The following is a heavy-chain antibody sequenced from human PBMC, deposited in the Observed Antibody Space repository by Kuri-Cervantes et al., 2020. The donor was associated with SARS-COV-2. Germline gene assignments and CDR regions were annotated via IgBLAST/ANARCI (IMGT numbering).Heavy chain of an antibody. CDR1: GFTFSSYW. Sequence: GESLKISCAASGFTFSSYWMHWVRQAPGKGLVWVSRINSDGSSTSYADSVKGRFTISRDNAKNTLHLQMNSLRAEDTAVYYCARLRVAAAGDPWGQGTLVTVSS. V-gene: IGHV3-74*01. CDR3: ARLRVAAAGDP. J-gene: IGHJ5*02. CDR2: INSDGSST. D-gene: IGHD6-13*01.